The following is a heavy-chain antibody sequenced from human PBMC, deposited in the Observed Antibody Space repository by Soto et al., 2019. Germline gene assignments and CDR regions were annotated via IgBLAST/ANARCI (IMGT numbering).Heavy chain of an antibody. D-gene: IGHD2-15*01. CDR1: GFTFSGYW. CDR3: ASAPYCTGGSCSSRVPDY. Sequence: EVQLVESGGGLVQPGGSLRLSCAASGFTFSGYWMTWVRQAPGKGLEWWANIKRDGSEIYYVDSVKGRFTISRDNAKNSMYLQMNSLRAEDTAVYYCASAPYCTGGSCSSRVPDYWGQGTLVTVSS. CDR2: IKRDGSEI. J-gene: IGHJ4*02. V-gene: IGHV3-7*03.